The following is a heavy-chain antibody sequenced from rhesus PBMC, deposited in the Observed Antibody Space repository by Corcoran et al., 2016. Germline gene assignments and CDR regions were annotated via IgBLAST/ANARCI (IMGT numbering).Heavy chain of an antibody. CDR2: IYWNDRK. D-gene: IGHD1-7*02. CDR1: GFSINTAETG. J-gene: IGHJ5-2*02. CDR3: ARTKWNDVSLDV. V-gene: IGHV2-95*01. Sequence: QVTLKESGPALVKPTQTLTLTCALSGFSINTAETGVGWIRQPPGKALEWLANIYWNDRKYLSTSLKSRLTISKDTSNNQLLLTMTNMDPVDTATYYCARTKWNDVSLDVWGRGVLVTVSS.